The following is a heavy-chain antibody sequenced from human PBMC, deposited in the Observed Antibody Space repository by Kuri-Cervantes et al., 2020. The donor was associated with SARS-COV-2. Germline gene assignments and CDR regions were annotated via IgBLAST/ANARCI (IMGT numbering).Heavy chain of an antibody. D-gene: IGHD6-13*01. V-gene: IGHV3-9*01. J-gene: IGHJ4*02. CDR1: GFTFDDYA. CDR2: ISWNSGSI. CDR3: AKDIIAAAGMTIDY. Sequence: SLKISCAASGFTFDDYAMHWVRQAPGKGLEWVSGISWNSGSIGYADSVKGRFTISRDNAKNSLYLQMNSLRAEDTALYYCAKDIIAAAGMTIDYWGQGTRGTVSS.